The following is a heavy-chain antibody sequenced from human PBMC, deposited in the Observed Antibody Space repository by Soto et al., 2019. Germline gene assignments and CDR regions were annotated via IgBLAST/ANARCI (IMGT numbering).Heavy chain of an antibody. CDR3: ARGLHSPILEQWLAVDAFDI. J-gene: IGHJ3*02. D-gene: IGHD6-19*01. CDR1: GGYFSGYY. V-gene: IGHV4-34*01. CDR2: INHSGST. Sequence: PSETMSLTCAVYGGYFSGYYGSWIRQHPGKGLEWIGEINHSGSTNYNPSLKSRVTISVDTSKNQFSLKLSSVTAADTAVYYCARGLHSPILEQWLAVDAFDIWGQGTMVTVSS.